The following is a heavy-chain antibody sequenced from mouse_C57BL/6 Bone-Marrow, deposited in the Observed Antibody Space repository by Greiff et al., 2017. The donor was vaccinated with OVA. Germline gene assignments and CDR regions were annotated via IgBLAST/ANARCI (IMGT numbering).Heavy chain of an antibody. CDR2: INPSNGGT. Sequence: QVQLQPPGTELVKPGASVKLSCKASGYTFTSYWMHWVKQRPGQGLEWIGNINPSNGGTNYNEKFKSKATLTVDKSSSTAYMQLSSLTSEDSAVYYCARGRYYGSSYWYFDVWGTGTTVTVSS. V-gene: IGHV1-53*01. CDR1: GYTFTSYW. D-gene: IGHD1-1*01. J-gene: IGHJ1*03. CDR3: ARGRYYGSSYWYFDV.